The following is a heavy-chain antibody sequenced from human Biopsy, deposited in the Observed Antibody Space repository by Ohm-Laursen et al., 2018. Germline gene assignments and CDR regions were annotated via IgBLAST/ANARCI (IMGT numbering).Heavy chain of an antibody. Sequence: GASVKVSCKVSGYTLTELSMHWVRQAPGKGLEWMGGFAPENGKTVYAQNFQARVSMTEDTSTDTAYMELSSLRSEDTAVYYCAADINVWNVNYWGQGTQVTVSS. V-gene: IGHV1-24*01. CDR2: FAPENGKT. J-gene: IGHJ4*02. CDR1: GYTLTELS. D-gene: IGHD1-1*01. CDR3: AADINVWNVNY.